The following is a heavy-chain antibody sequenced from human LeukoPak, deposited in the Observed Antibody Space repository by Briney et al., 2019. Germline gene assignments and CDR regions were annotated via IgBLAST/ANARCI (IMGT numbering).Heavy chain of an antibody. D-gene: IGHD3-3*01. V-gene: IGHV4-4*07. CDR2: IYSSGRT. CDR3: ARDTKFSP. J-gene: IGHJ5*02. Sequence: PSETLSLTCTVSGGSISGYYWSWIRQPAGKGLEWIGRIYSSGRTNYNPSLKSRVTMSIDTSKNQFSLKLSSVTAADTAFYYCARDTKFSPWGQGTLVTVSS. CDR1: GGSISGYY.